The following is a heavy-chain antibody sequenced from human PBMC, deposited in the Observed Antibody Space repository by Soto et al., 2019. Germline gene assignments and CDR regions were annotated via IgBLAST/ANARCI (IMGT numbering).Heavy chain of an antibody. Sequence: GSLRLCCAASGFTFSSYAMSWVRQAPGKGLEWVSAISGSGGSTYYADSVKGRFTISRDNSKNTLYLQMNSLRAEDTAVYYCAIDRGLGLGAFDIRGQGTMVTVS. CDR1: GFTFSSYA. V-gene: IGHV3-23*01. J-gene: IGHJ3*02. CDR3: AIDRGLGLGAFDI. D-gene: IGHD1-26*01. CDR2: ISGSGGST.